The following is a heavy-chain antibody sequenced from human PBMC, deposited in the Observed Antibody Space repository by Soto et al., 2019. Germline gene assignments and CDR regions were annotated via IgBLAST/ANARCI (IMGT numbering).Heavy chain of an antibody. J-gene: IGHJ4*02. CDR2: ISRGGHTI. Sequence: PGGSLRLSCVASGFSFSIYEMNWVRQAPGKGLEWVAYISRGGHTIHYSDSVRGRFTVSRDNARNSLYLQMNTLRAEDTALYYCARDRAAGGYWGQGTLVTVSS. V-gene: IGHV3-48*03. D-gene: IGHD6-13*01. CDR1: GFSFSIYE. CDR3: ARDRAAGGY.